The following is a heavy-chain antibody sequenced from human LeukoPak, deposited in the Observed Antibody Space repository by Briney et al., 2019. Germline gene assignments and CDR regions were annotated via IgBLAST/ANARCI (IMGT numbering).Heavy chain of an antibody. Sequence: GRSLRLSCAASGFTFSSYGMHWVRQAPGKGLEWVAVIWYDGSNKYYADSVKGRFTISRDNSKNTLYLQMNSLRAEDTAVYYCAREFGWLDLDYWGQGTLVTVSS. D-gene: IGHD6-19*01. V-gene: IGHV3-33*01. J-gene: IGHJ4*02. CDR1: GFTFSSYG. CDR3: AREFGWLDLDY. CDR2: IWYDGSNK.